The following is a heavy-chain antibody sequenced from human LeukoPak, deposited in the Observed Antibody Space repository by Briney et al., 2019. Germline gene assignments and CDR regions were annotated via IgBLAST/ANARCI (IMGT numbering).Heavy chain of an antibody. CDR1: GYTLTELS. Sequence: ASVKVSCKVSGYTLTELSMHWVRQAHGKGLEWMGGFDPEDGETIYAQKFQGRVTMTEDTSTDTAYMELSSLRSEDTAVYYCAILFDSSGYYPNWFDPWGQGTLVTVSS. V-gene: IGHV1-24*01. CDR3: AILFDSSGYYPNWFDP. D-gene: IGHD3-22*01. CDR2: FDPEDGET. J-gene: IGHJ5*02.